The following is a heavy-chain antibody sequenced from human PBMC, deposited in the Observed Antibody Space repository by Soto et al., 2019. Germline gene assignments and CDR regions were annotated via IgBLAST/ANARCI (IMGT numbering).Heavy chain of an antibody. J-gene: IGHJ6*02. Sequence: GGSLRLSCAASGFTFSSYGMHWVRQAPGKGLEWVAVISYDGSNKYYADSVKGRFTISRDNSKNTLYLQMNSLRAEDTAVYYCAKDLLDPTVVTMYYYYGMDVWGQGTTVTVSS. CDR3: AKDLLDPTVVTMYYYYGMDV. D-gene: IGHD4-17*01. CDR1: GFTFSSYG. V-gene: IGHV3-30*18. CDR2: ISYDGSNK.